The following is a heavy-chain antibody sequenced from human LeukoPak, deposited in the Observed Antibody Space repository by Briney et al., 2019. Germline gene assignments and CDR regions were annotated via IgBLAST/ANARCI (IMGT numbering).Heavy chain of an antibody. J-gene: IGHJ4*02. CDR2: IRYDGGDK. CDR3: AKPYPYSGSFFVDY. CDR1: GFSFSSYG. Sequence: GGSLRLSCAASGFSFSSYGMHWVRQAPGKGLEWVAFIRYDGGDKHYADSVKGRFTISRHSSKNTLFLQMNSLRAEDTAVYYCAKPYPYSGSFFVDYWGQGTLVTVSS. D-gene: IGHD1-26*01. V-gene: IGHV3-30*02.